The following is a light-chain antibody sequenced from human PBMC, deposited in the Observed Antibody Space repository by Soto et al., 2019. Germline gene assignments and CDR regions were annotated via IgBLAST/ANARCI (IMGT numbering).Light chain of an antibody. J-gene: IGLJ3*02. Sequence: QAVVTQPPTVSGAPGQTVTISCTGGSSNLGARYDVHWYQQVPGQAPKLLIFGSSDRASGVPDRVSGSKSGTSASLAITGLQADDEATYFCQSYDKSLSGSVFGGGTKLTVL. CDR1: SSNLGARYD. V-gene: IGLV1-40*01. CDR3: QSYDKSLSGSV. CDR2: GSS.